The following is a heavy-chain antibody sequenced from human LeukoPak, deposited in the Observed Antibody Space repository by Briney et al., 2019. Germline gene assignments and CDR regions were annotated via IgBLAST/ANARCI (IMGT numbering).Heavy chain of an antibody. CDR3: AGHSYGSSEFDY. V-gene: IGHV4-59*01. D-gene: IGHD5-18*01. CDR2: IYYSGST. Sequence: SETLSLTCTVSGGSISSYYWSWIRQPPGKGLEWIGYIYYSGSTNYNPSPKSRVTISVDTSKNKFPLKLSSVTAADTAVYYCAGHSYGSSEFDYWGQGTLVTVSS. J-gene: IGHJ4*02. CDR1: GGSISSYY.